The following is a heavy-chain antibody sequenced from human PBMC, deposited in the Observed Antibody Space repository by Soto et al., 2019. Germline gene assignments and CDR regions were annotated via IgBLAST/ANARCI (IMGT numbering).Heavy chain of an antibody. CDR3: ARDQFAGRRDYSAFDV. CDR2: SRNKAKRYTV. Sequence: EVQLVESGGGLVQPGGSLRLSCAASGLTLSDHYIDWVRQAPGTGLEWLGRSRNKAKRYTVEYAASVKGRFTISRDASTNSLYLQLNSLRGDDTAVYFCARDQFAGRRDYSAFDVWGQGTMVTVSS. D-gene: IGHD4-4*01. J-gene: IGHJ3*01. V-gene: IGHV3-72*01. CDR1: GLTLSDHY.